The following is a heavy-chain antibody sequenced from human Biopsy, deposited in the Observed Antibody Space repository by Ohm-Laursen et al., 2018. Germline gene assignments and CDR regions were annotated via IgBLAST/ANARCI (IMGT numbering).Heavy chain of an antibody. CDR2: IWYDGSNE. D-gene: IGHD1-26*01. V-gene: IGHV3-33*01. CDR3: ARDPIVGSKADGMDV. J-gene: IGHJ6*02. CDR1: GFTFSVYA. Sequence: LTLTHAASGFTFSVYAMHWVRQAPGKGLEWVSIIWYDGSNEYYADSVKGRFTISRDNSKNTVFLQMSSLRAEDTGVYYCARDPIVGSKADGMDVWGQGTTVTVSS.